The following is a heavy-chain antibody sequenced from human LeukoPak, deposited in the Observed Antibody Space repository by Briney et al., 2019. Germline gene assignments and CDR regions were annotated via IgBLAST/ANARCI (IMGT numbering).Heavy chain of an antibody. CDR1: GFTFSSYS. Sequence: PGGSLRLSCAASGFTFSSYSMSWVRQAPGKGLEWVSYISLSSSGIYYADSVKGRFTISRDNAKDSLYLQMNSLRVEDTALYFCAREVYYGSGRRFDYWGQGTLITVSS. V-gene: IGHV3-48*01. CDR3: AREVYYGSGRRFDY. J-gene: IGHJ4*02. D-gene: IGHD3-10*01. CDR2: ISLSSSGI.